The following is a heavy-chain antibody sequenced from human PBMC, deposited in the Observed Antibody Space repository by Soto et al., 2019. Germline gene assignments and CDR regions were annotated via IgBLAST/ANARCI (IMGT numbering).Heavy chain of an antibody. D-gene: IGHD2-15*01. V-gene: IGHV3-15*01. CDR2: IKTKTDGGTT. CDR1: GFTFSNAW. J-gene: IGHJ5*02. Sequence: EVQLVESGGGLVKPGGSLRLSCAASGFTFSNAWMSWVRQAPGKGLEWVGRIKTKTDGGTTDYAALVKGRFTISRDDSKNTLYLQMKSLKIEDTAVYYCTTGEGSPSWFDPWGQGTLVTVSS. CDR3: TTGEGSPSWFDP.